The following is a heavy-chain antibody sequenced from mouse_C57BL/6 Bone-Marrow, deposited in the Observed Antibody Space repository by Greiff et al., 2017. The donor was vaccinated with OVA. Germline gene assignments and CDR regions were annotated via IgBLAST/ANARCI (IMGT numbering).Heavy chain of an antibody. CDR1: GYSITSDY. V-gene: IGHV3-8*01. D-gene: IGHD2-13*01. J-gene: IGHJ4*01. Sequence: EVKVVESGPGLAKPSQTLSLTCYVPGYSITSDYWHWIRKFPGNKLEYMGYISYSGSTYYNPSLKSRISITRDTSKNHYYLQLKSVTTEDTATYYCARYDLRRDYAMDYWGQGTSVTVSS. CDR3: ARYDLRRDYAMDY. CDR2: ISYSGST.